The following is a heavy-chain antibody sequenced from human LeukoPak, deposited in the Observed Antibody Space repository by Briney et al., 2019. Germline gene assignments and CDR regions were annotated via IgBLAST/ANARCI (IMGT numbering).Heavy chain of an antibody. CDR3: ARHNDLPTVVTRSDWFDP. J-gene: IGHJ5*02. D-gene: IGHD4-23*01. CDR2: IYYSGST. V-gene: IGHV4-39*01. Sequence: SETLSLTCTVSGGSISSSSYYWGWIRQPPGKGLEWIGSIYYSGSTYYNPSLKSRVTISVDTSKNQFSLKLSSVTAADTAVYYCARHNDLPTVVTRSDWFDPWGLGTLVPVSS. CDR1: GGSISSSSYY.